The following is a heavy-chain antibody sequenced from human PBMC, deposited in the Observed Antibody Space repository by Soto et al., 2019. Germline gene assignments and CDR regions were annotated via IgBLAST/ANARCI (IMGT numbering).Heavy chain of an antibody. CDR3: ARAPYGGSLDF. CDR1: GYSFTNYA. D-gene: IGHD4-17*01. Sequence: GASVKVSCKASGYSFTNYAMHWVRQAPGQRLEWMGWINAGNGNAYYSQKFQGRVTITRDTSASTAHMELSSLRSEDTAVYYCARAPYGGSLDFWGQGILVTVS. J-gene: IGHJ4*02. CDR2: INAGNGNA. V-gene: IGHV1-3*01.